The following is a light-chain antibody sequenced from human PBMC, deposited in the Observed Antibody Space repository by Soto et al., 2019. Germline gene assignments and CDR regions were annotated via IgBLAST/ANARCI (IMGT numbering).Light chain of an antibody. V-gene: IGKV3-15*01. CDR3: HQRSNWPPS. CDR2: GAS. Sequence: EIVMTQSPATLSVSPGERATLSCRASQSVSSNLAWYQQKPGQAPRLLIYGASTRATGIPARFSGSGSGTEFTLTISSLQSEDFAVYYCHQRSNWPPSFGPGTTVDVK. J-gene: IGKJ3*01. CDR1: QSVSSN.